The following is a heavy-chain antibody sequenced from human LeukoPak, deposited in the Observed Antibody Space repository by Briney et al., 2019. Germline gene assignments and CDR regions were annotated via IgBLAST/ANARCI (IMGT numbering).Heavy chain of an antibody. CDR3: ARDCSSTSCAGAFDI. D-gene: IGHD2-2*01. Sequence: GGSLRLSCAASGFTFSSYDMHWAPQAAAKALESVSAIGTAGDTYYPGSVKGRFTISRENAKNSLYLQMNSLRAGDTAVYYCARDCSSTSCAGAFDIWGQGTMVTVSS. V-gene: IGHV3-13*01. CDR1: GFTFSSYD. CDR2: IGTAGDT. J-gene: IGHJ3*02.